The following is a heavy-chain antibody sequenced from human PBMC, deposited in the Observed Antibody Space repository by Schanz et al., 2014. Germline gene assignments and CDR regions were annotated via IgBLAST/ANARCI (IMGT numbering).Heavy chain of an antibody. Sequence: VQLLESGGGLVQPGGSLRLSCAASGFTFRNYGMSWVRQAPGQGLEWVSTISGSGGDTYPADSVKGRFTISRDNSNNTLYLQMKSLRAEDTAVYYCAKAGSGWSTAGYYYWGQGTLVAVSS. CDR1: GFTFRNYG. CDR3: AKAGSGWSTAGYYY. V-gene: IGHV3-23*01. J-gene: IGHJ4*02. CDR2: ISGSGGDT. D-gene: IGHD6-19*01.